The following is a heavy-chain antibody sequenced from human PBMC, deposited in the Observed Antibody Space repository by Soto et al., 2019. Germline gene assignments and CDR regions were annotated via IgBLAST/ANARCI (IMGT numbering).Heavy chain of an antibody. CDR2: INHSGST. V-gene: IGHV4-34*01. J-gene: IGHJ4*02. D-gene: IGHD3-16*02. CDR3: ARGKLSDYVWGSYRYHFDY. Sequence: ETLSLTCAVYGGSFSGYYWSWIRQPPGKGLEWIGEINHSGSTNYNPSLKSRVTISVDTSKNQFSLKLSSVTAADTAVYYCARGKLSDYVWGSYRYHFDYWGQGTVVTVSS. CDR1: GGSFSGYY.